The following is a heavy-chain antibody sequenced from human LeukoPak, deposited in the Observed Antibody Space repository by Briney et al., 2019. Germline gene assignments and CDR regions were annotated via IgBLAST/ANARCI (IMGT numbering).Heavy chain of an antibody. CDR3: AKGLSAMASFDY. Sequence: GGSLRLSCAASGFTFSNYGMNWVRQAPGKGLEWVSSISSSSSYIYYADSVKGRFTISRDNSRNTLYLQMNSLRAEDTAVYYCAKGLSAMASFDYWGQGTLVTVSS. V-gene: IGHV3-21*04. CDR2: ISSSSSYI. J-gene: IGHJ4*02. D-gene: IGHD5-18*01. CDR1: GFTFSNYG.